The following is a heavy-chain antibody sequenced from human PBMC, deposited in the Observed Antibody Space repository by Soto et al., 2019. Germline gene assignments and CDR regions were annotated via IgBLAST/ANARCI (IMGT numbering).Heavy chain of an antibody. CDR3: TRQRDCSRTGYLNYHYNGMDV. D-gene: IGHD2-2*01. J-gene: IGHJ6*02. V-gene: IGHV3-49*03. Sequence: PGGSLRLSFTASGFTFDDYAMSWFRQAPGKGLEWVGFIRSKAYVGTTQYAASVKGRFTISRDDSKSIAYLQMNSLKTEDTAVYYCTRQRDCSRTGYLNYHYNGMDVWGQGTTVAVS. CDR1: GFTFDDYA. CDR2: IRSKAYVGTT.